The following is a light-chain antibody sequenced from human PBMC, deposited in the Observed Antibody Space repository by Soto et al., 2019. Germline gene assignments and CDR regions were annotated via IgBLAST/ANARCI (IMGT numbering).Light chain of an antibody. CDR3: QQYGSSPWT. V-gene: IGKV3-20*01. J-gene: IGKJ1*01. CDR1: QSVGSRF. Sequence: EIALTQSPGTLSLSPGERATLSCWASQSVGSRFLAWYQQKPGQAPRLLIYGASSRATGIPDRFSGSGSGTDFTLTISRLEPEDFAVYYCQQYGSSPWTFGQGTKVDIK. CDR2: GAS.